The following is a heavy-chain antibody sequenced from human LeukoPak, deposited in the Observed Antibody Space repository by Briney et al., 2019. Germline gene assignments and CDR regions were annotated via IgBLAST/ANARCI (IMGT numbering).Heavy chain of an antibody. D-gene: IGHD6-19*01. CDR2: VYYSGST. CDR3: AREPFYSSVWHLYWFDP. V-gene: IGHV4-39*02. CDR1: GGSISMTSFY. J-gene: IGHJ5*02. Sequence: SETLSLTCTVSGGSISMTSFYWGWIRQTPGKGLEWIGNVYYSGSTYYNPSLKGRVTISVDTSKNQFSLNLRSVTAADTGVYYCAREPFYSSVWHLYWFDPWGQGTLVTVSS.